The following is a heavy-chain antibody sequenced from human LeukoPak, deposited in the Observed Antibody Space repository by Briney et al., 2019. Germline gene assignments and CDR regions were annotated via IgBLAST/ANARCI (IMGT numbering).Heavy chain of an antibody. CDR1: GYIFSDYY. J-gene: IGHJ5*02. Sequence: ASVKVSCKASGYIFSDYYMHWVRQAPGQGLEWLGWINPKSGAADYAQQFRGRVTMTRDTSINTAYMELSRLRSDDTAVYYCARVIRSPESRWFDPWGRGTLVTVSS. V-gene: IGHV1-2*02. CDR2: INPKSGAA. D-gene: IGHD3-3*01. CDR3: ARVIRSPESRWFDP.